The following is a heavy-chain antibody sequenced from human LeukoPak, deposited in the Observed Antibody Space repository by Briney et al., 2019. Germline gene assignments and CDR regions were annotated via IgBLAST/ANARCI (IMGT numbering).Heavy chain of an antibody. CDR1: GFIFSSYA. J-gene: IGHJ3*02. D-gene: IGHD3-22*01. Sequence: GGSLRLSCAASGFIFSSYAMSWVRQAPGKGLEWVSTIGGSGYSTYYADSVKGRFTISRDNSKNTLYLQMNSLRAEDTAVYYCAKDRDTYYYDSAGPGPDAFDIWGQGTMVTV. CDR2: IGGSGYST. V-gene: IGHV3-23*01. CDR3: AKDRDTYYYDSAGPGPDAFDI.